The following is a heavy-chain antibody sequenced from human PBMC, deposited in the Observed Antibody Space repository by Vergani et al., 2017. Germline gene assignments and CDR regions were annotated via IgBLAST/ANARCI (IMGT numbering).Heavy chain of an antibody. J-gene: IGHJ6*03. V-gene: IGHV3-73*01. CDR2: IRSKANSYAT. CDR3: TRRRGYCSGGSCYSRDMDV. D-gene: IGHD2-15*01. Sequence: EVQLVESGGGLVKPGGSLRLSCAASGFTFSGSAMHWVRQASGKGLEWVGRIRSKANSYATAYAASVKGRFTISRDDSKNTAYLQMNSLKTEDTAVYYCTRRRGYCSGGSCYSRDMDVWGKGTTVTVSS. CDR1: GFTFSGSA.